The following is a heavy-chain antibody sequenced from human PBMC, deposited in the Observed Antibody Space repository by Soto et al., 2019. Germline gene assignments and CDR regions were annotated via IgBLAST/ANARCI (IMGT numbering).Heavy chain of an antibody. V-gene: IGHV4-39*01. CDR2: INHSGST. Sequence: SETLSLTCTVSGGSVSSNSYSWGWIRQPPGKGLEWIGEINHSGSTNYNPSLKSRVTISVDTSKNQFSLKLSSVTAADTAVYYCARHYSSSWYVRDYFDDWGQGTLVTVAS. D-gene: IGHD6-13*01. J-gene: IGHJ4*02. CDR1: GGSVSSNSYS. CDR3: ARHYSSSWYVRDYFDD.